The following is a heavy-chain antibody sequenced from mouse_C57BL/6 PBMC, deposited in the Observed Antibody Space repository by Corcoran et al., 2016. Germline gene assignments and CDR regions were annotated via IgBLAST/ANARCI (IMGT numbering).Heavy chain of an antibody. CDR1: GYAFSSYW. CDR3: ASNPHYGNYYYFDY. V-gene: IGHV1-80*01. J-gene: IGHJ2*01. Sequence: QVQLQQSGAELVKPGASVKISCKASGYAFSSYWMNWVKQRPGKGLEWIGQIYPGDGDTNYNGKFKGKATLTADKSSSTAYMQLSSLTSEDSAVYFCASNPHYGNYYYFDYWGQGTTLTVSS. D-gene: IGHD2-1*01. CDR2: IYPGDGDT.